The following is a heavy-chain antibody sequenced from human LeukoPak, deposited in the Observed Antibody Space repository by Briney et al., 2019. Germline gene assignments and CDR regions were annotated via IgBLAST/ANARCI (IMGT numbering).Heavy chain of an antibody. V-gene: IGHV3-23*01. CDR1: GFTFSTFA. J-gene: IGHJ4*02. Sequence: PGGSLRLSCAASGFTFSTFAMSWGRQAPGKGLEWVSTITRSGAAKYYADSVKGRFTISRDNSKNTLYLQMDSLSAEDTALYYCAKDHPSCGGRDCLLFDNWGRGTLVTVSS. CDR2: ITRSGAAK. D-gene: IGHD2-21*01. CDR3: AKDHPSCGGRDCLLFDN.